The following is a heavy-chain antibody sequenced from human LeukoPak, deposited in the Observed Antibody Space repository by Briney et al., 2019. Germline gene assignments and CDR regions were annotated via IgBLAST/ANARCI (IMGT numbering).Heavy chain of an antibody. D-gene: IGHD1-20*01. CDR3: SRDITPSTDYFFDY. CDR2: FRSKTYGATT. J-gene: IGHJ4*02. Sequence: GGPRGPSGPALGFTFGRFAWSCFGQVPGPGPAWLGFFRSKTYGATTEYAASVKDRFTVSRDDSKSVAYLQMISLTPEDTALYYCSRDITPSTDYFFDYWGQGTLVTVSS. V-gene: IGHV3-49*03. CDR1: GFTFGRFA.